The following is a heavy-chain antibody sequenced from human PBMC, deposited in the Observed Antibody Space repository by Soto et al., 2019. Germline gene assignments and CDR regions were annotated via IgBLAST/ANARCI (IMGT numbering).Heavy chain of an antibody. CDR1: GFTFSSYG. CDR3: AKDTVPVATPWFDP. Sequence: GGSLRLSCAASGFTFSSYGMHWVRQAPGKGLEWVSTLSGSGGSTYYADSVKGRFTISRDNSKNTLYLQMNSLRAEDTAVYYCAKDTVPVATPWFDPWGQGTLVTVSS. CDR2: LSGSGGST. D-gene: IGHD2-2*01. J-gene: IGHJ5*02. V-gene: IGHV3-23*01.